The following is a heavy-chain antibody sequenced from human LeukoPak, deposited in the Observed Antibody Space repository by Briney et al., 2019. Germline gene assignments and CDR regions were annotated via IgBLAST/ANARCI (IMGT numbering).Heavy chain of an antibody. CDR3: AKAGRLGEFFLYFDY. V-gene: IGHV3-23*01. CDR2: ISGSGGST. D-gene: IGHD3-16*01. CDR1: GFTFSSYA. Sequence: PGGSLRLSCAASGFTFSSYAMSWVRQAPGKGLEWVSAISGSGGSTYYADSVKGRFTISRDNSKNTLYLQMNSLRAEDTAVYYCAKAGRLGEFFLYFDYWGQGTLVTVSS. J-gene: IGHJ4*02.